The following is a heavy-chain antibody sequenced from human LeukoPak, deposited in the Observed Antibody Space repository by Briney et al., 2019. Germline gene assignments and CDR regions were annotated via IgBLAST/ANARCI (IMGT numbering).Heavy chain of an antibody. CDR2: IYTSGST. Sequence: PSETLSLTCTVSGGSISSGSYYWSWIRQPAGKGLEWIGRIYTSGSTNYNPSLKSRVTISVDTSKNQFSLKLSSVTAADTAVYYCARDGAADCSSTSCYIGGWFDPWGQGTLVTVSS. J-gene: IGHJ5*02. CDR3: ARDGAADCSSTSCYIGGWFDP. CDR1: GGSISSGSYY. V-gene: IGHV4-61*02. D-gene: IGHD2-2*02.